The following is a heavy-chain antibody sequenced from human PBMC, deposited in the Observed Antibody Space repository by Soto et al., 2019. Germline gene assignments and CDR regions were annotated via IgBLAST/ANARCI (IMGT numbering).Heavy chain of an antibody. CDR1: GFTFSSYE. J-gene: IGHJ6*02. CDR3: ARYLITYYDFWSGYPEFRYYYGMDV. V-gene: IGHV3-48*03. Sequence: EVQLVESGGGLVQPGGSLRLSCAASGFTFSSYEMNWVRQAPGKGLEWVSYISSSGSTIYYADSVKGRFTSSSDNAKNSLYLQMNSLRAEDTAVYYCARYLITYYDFWSGYPEFRYYYGMDVWGQGTTVTVSS. D-gene: IGHD3-3*01. CDR2: ISSSGSTI.